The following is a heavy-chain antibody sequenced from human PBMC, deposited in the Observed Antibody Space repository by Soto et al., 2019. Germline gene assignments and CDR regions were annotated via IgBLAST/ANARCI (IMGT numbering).Heavy chain of an antibody. J-gene: IGHJ4*01. CDR1: GFTFSDYA. CDR3: VKDHPALEY. Sequence: EVQLVESGGGLVQPGGSLRLTCSASGFTFSDYAMHWVRQVPGKGLEYVSVIRSDGDRIYYADSVKGRFTISRDNSKNTLFLQMNSLRPEDTAMYYCVKDHPALEYWGHGTPVTVSS. V-gene: IGHV3-64D*06. CDR2: IRSDGDRI.